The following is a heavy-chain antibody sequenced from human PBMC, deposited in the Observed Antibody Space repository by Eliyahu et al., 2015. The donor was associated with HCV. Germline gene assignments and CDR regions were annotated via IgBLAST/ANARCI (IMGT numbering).Heavy chain of an antibody. CDR1: GFIFSGSS. CDR2: IRNKANSYAT. CDR3: AKTSNYGFDY. J-gene: IGHJ4*02. V-gene: IGHV3-73*02. D-gene: IGHD4-17*01. Sequence: EVQVVESGGGLVQPGGSLXLSCADSGFIFSGSSMHWVRQASGRGLEWIGRIRNKANSYATTYAASLKGRFTLSRDDSKNTAFLEMNSLKTEDTAVYYCAKTSNYGFDYWGQGTLVTVSS.